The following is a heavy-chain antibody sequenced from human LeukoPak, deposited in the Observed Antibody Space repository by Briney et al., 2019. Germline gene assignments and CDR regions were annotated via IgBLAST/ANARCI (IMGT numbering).Heavy chain of an antibody. J-gene: IGHJ4*02. CDR1: GFTFSSYG. Sequence: GRSLRLSCAASGFTFSSYGMHWVRLAPGKGLEWVAVISYDGNNKFYGDSVKGRFTISRDNSKNTLYLQMNSLRAEDTAVYYCARGPSGYHNTGGQGTLVTVSS. D-gene: IGHD5-12*01. CDR2: ISYDGNNK. CDR3: ARGPSGYHNT. V-gene: IGHV3-30*03.